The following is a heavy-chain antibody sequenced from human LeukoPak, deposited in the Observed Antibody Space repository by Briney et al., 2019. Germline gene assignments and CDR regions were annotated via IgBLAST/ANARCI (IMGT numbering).Heavy chain of an antibody. D-gene: IGHD6-25*01. CDR3: ARVRRSGYVGKNYNWFDP. CDR1: GGFISSYY. Sequence: SETLSLTCTVSGGFISSYYWSWIRQPPGKGLEWIGYIYNSGSTDYNPSLKSRVTISVDTSKNQFSLKLSSVTAADTAVYYCARVRRSGYVGKNYNWFDPWGQGTLVTVSS. V-gene: IGHV4-59*01. J-gene: IGHJ5*02. CDR2: IYNSGST.